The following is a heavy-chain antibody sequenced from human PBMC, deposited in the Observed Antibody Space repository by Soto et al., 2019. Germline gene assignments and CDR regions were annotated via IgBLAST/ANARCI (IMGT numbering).Heavy chain of an antibody. J-gene: IGHJ4*02. CDR2: IYPSDSDT. CDR1: GYTFTIYW. V-gene: IGHV5-51*01. Sequence: GESLKISCQVSGYTFTIYWIGWVRQMPGKGLEWMGIIYPSDSDTRYSPSFQGQVTISADQSINTAYLQWDSLKASDTAIYYCSRPANPAAGNFDLRGQGTPVTVSS. CDR3: SRPANPAAGNFDL. D-gene: IGHD6-25*01.